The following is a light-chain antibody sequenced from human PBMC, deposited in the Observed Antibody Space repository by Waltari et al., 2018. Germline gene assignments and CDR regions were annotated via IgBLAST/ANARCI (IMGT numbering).Light chain of an antibody. J-gene: IGKJ4*01. CDR2: WAS. Sequence: DIVMTQSPDSLAVSLGERATINCKSSKGVLYSSDNRNYLAWYQKKPGQPPNLLIYWASTRESGVPDRFSGSGSGTDFTLTISSLQAEDVAVYYCQQYYITPLSFGGGTKVEIK. CDR1: KGVLYSSDNRNY. V-gene: IGKV4-1*01. CDR3: QQYYITPLS.